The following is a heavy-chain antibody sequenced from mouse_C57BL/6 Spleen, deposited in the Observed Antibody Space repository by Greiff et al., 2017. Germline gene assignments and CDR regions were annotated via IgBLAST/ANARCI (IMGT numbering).Heavy chain of an antibody. J-gene: IGHJ2*01. CDR2: INPNNGGT. V-gene: IGHV1-26*01. CDR3: ARSPYDYDSYD. CDR1: GYTFTDYY. D-gene: IGHD2-4*01. Sequence: VQLQQSGPELVKPGASVKISCKASGYTFTDYYMNWVKQSHGKSLEWIGDINPNNGGTSYNQKFKGKATLTVDKSSSTAYMELRSLTSEDSAVYYCARSPYDYDSYDWGQGTTLTVSS.